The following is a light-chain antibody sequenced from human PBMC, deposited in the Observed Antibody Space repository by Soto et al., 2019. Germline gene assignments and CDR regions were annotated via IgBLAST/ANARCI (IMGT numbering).Light chain of an antibody. Sequence: ETVMTQSPATLSVSPGERVTLSCRASQSVSSNLAWYQQKVGQAPRLLIYDTSTRATGIPARFSGSGSGTEFTLTISSLQSEDFAIYHCQHYNNWPRTFGQGTKVEIK. V-gene: IGKV3-15*01. CDR2: DTS. CDR1: QSVSSN. J-gene: IGKJ1*01. CDR3: QHYNNWPRT.